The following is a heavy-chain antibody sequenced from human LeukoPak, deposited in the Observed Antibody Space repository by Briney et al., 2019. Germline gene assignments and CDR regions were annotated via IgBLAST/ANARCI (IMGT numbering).Heavy chain of an antibody. CDR1: GFTFSAYG. J-gene: IGHJ4*02. Sequence: GGSLRLSCATSGFTFSAYGMHWVRQAPGKGLEWVAFIRYDGVNKDYADSVKGRFTLSRDSSRNTLYLQMNSLRAEDTAVYYCASRSSVPSTGPGWGQGTLVTVSS. V-gene: IGHV3-30*02. D-gene: IGHD6-6*01. CDR2: IRYDGVNK. CDR3: ASRSSVPSTGPG.